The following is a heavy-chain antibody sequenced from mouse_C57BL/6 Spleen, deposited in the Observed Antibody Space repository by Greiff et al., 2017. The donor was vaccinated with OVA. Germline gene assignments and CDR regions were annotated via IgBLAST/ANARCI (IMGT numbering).Heavy chain of an antibody. CDR1: GYTFTSYW. Sequence: QVQLKQPGAELVKPGASVKMSCKASGYTFTSYWITWVKQRPGQGLEWIGDIYPGSGSTNYNEKFKSKATLTVDTSSSTAYMQLSSLTSEDSAVYYCARSGEYGYDAGWFAYWGQGTLVTVSA. D-gene: IGHD2-2*01. V-gene: IGHV1-55*01. J-gene: IGHJ3*01. CDR3: ARSGEYGYDAGWFAY. CDR2: IYPGSGST.